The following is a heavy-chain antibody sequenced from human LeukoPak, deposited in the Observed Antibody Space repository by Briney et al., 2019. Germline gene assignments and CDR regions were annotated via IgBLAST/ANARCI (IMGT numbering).Heavy chain of an antibody. CDR3: ARPRGPIDY. V-gene: IGHV4-34*01. CDR1: GGSFSGYY. J-gene: IGHJ4*02. CDR2: INHSGST. Sequence: PSETLSLTCAVYGGSFSGYYWSWIRQPPGKGLEWIGEINHSGSTNYNPSLKSRVTISVDTSKNQFSLKLSSVTAADTAVCYCARPRGPIDYWGQGTLVTVSS. D-gene: IGHD3/OR15-3a*01.